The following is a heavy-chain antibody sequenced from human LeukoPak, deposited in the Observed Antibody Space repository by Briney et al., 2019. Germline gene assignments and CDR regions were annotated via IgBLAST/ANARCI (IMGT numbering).Heavy chain of an antibody. Sequence: SETLSLTCTVSGGSISRHYWSWIRQPPGKGLEWIGYIYYSGSTNYNPSLKSRVTTSVDTSKNQFSLKLSSVTAADTAVYYCARGYSNQYYYYYYMDVWGKGTTVTVSS. CDR2: IYYSGST. CDR1: GGSISRHY. V-gene: IGHV4-59*11. J-gene: IGHJ6*03. CDR3: ARGYSNQYYYYYYMDV. D-gene: IGHD4-11*01.